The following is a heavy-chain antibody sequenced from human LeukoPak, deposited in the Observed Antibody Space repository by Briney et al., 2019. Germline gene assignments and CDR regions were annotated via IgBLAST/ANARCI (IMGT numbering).Heavy chain of an antibody. CDR1: GFTFSSYS. V-gene: IGHV3-48*01. Sequence: GGSLRLSCAASGFTFSSYSMNWVRQAPGKGLEWVSYISSSSSTIYYADSVKGRFTISRDNAKNSLYLQMNSLRAEDTAVYYCARDLGAMTGWGQGTLVTVSS. J-gene: IGHJ4*02. D-gene: IGHD2-2*01. CDR3: ARDLGAMTG. CDR2: ISSSSSTI.